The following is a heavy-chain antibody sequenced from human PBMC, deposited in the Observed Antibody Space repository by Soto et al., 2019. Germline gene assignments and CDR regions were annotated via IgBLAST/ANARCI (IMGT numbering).Heavy chain of an antibody. CDR1: GGSISSSSYY. CDR2: IYYSGST. V-gene: IGHV4-39*01. D-gene: IGHD2-2*01. J-gene: IGHJ4*02. Sequence: QLQLQESGPGLVKPSETLSLTCTVSGGSISSSSYYWGWIRQPPGKGLEWIGSIYYSGSTYYNPSLKSRVTISVDTSKTQFSLKLSSVTAADTAVYYCASNINCSSTSCYAGIGYWGQGTLVTVSS. CDR3: ASNINCSSTSCYAGIGY.